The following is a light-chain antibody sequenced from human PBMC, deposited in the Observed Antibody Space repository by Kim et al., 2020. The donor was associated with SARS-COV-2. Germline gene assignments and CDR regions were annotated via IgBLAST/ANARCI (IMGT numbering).Light chain of an antibody. Sequence: QSALTQPASASGSPGQSVTISCTGTSSDVGAYDYVAWYQQYPGKAPKLMIYQVSKRPSGVPDRFSASKSGNTASLTIAGLQAEDEADYYCMSYTGNDTLVFGRGTKVTVL. CDR3: MSYTGNDTLV. V-gene: IGLV2-8*01. CDR1: SSDVGAYDY. J-gene: IGLJ2*01. CDR2: QVS.